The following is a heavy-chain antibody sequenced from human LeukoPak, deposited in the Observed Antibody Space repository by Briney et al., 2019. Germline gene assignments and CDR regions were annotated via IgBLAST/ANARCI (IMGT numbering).Heavy chain of an antibody. CDR2: IKQDGSEK. Sequence: PGGSLSLSFAASGFTFSSYWMSWVRQAPGKGLEWVANIKQDGSEKYYVDSVKGRFTISRDNSKNTLYLQMNSLRAEDTAVYYCAKPPAYDSSGYYYFDYWGQGTLVTVSS. V-gene: IGHV3-7*03. CDR3: AKPPAYDSSGYYYFDY. CDR1: GFTFSSYW. D-gene: IGHD3-22*01. J-gene: IGHJ4*02.